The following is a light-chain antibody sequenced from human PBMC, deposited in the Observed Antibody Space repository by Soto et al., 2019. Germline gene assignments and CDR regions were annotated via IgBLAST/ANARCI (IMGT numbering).Light chain of an antibody. CDR1: SSDVGSYNL. Sequence: QSALTQPASVSGSPGQSITISCTGTSSDVGSYNLVSWYQQHPGKAPKLMIYEGSKRPSGVSNRLSGSKSGNTASLTISGLQAEDEADYYCCSYAGVGVVFGGGTKLTVL. V-gene: IGLV2-23*01. CDR2: EGS. CDR3: CSYAGVGVV. J-gene: IGLJ2*01.